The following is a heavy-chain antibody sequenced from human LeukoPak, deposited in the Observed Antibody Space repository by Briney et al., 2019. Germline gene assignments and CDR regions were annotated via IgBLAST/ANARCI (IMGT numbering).Heavy chain of an antibody. CDR2: ISSSGSTI. CDR3: ARGARITVIVVVLKFGRYYFDY. D-gene: IGHD3-22*01. Sequence: GGSLRLSCAASGFTFSSYEMNWVRQAPGKGLEWVSYISSSGSTIYYADSVKGRFTISRDNAKNSLYLQMNSLRAEDTAVYYCARGARITVIVVVLKFGRYYFDYWGQGTLVTVSS. CDR1: GFTFSSYE. V-gene: IGHV3-48*03. J-gene: IGHJ4*02.